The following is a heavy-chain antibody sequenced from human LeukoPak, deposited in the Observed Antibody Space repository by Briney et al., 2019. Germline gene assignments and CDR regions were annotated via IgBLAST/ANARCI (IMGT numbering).Heavy chain of an antibody. CDR3: ARCDSSGYLFTYYYYGMDV. Sequence: ASVKVSCKASGYTFTDYYMHWVRQAPGQGLEWMGIINPSGGSTSYAQKFQGRVTITADESTSTAYMELSSLRSEDTAVYYCARCDSSGYLFTYYYYGMDVWGQGTTVTVSS. CDR1: GYTFTDYY. V-gene: IGHV1-46*01. J-gene: IGHJ6*02. CDR2: INPSGGST. D-gene: IGHD3-22*01.